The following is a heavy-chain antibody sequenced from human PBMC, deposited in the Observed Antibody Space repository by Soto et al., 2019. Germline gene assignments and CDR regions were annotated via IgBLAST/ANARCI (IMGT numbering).Heavy chain of an antibody. Sequence: ASVKVSCKASGYTFTSYYMHWVRQAPGQGLEWMGIINPSGGSTSYAQKFQGRVTMTRDTSTSTVYMELSSLRSEDTAVYYCARDGSSSSYYCYGMDVWGQGTTVTVSS. CDR2: INPSGGST. J-gene: IGHJ6*02. V-gene: IGHV1-46*01. CDR1: GYTFTSYY. D-gene: IGHD6-6*01. CDR3: ARDGSSSSYYCYGMDV.